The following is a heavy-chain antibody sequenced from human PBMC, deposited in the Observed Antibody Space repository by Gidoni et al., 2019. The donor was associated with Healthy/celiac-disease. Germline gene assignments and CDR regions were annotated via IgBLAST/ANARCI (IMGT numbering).Heavy chain of an antibody. V-gene: IGHV3-30*18. CDR2: ISYDGSNK. Sequence: QVQLVESGGGVVQPGRSLRLSCADSGFTFSSYGMHWVRQAPGKGLGGVAVISYDGSNKYYADSVKGRFTISRDNSKNTLYLQMNSLRAEDTAVYYCAKDFSVSYYDFLFDYWGQGTLVTVSS. CDR3: AKDFSVSYYDFLFDY. D-gene: IGHD3-3*01. CDR1: GFTFSSYG. J-gene: IGHJ4*02.